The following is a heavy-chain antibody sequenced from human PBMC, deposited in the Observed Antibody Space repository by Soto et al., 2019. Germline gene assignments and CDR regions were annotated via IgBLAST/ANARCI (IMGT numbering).Heavy chain of an antibody. CDR3: ARDQGFWGEYSSYNWFDP. V-gene: IGHV1-69*13. J-gene: IGHJ5*02. CDR2: IIPIFGTA. Sequence: GASVKVSCKASGGTFSSYAISWVRQAPGQGLEWMGGIIPIFGTANYAQKFQGRVTITADESTSTAYMELSSLRSEDTAVYYCARDQGFWGEYSSYNWFDPWGQGTLVTVS. D-gene: IGHD3-3*01. CDR1: GGTFSSYA.